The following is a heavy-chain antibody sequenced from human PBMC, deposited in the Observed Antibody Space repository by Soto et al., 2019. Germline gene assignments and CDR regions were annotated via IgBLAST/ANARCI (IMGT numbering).Heavy chain of an antibody. CDR3: ARTLPNRQLFDS. Sequence: PSATLSLTCPVSGCSISSYYWSWSRQPPGKGLEWIGYIYYSGSTNYNPSLKSRVTISVDTSKNQFSLKLSSVTAADTAVYYCARTLPNRQLFDSWSQGTLVTVSS. D-gene: IGHD1-1*01. CDR2: IYYSGST. J-gene: IGHJ4*02. V-gene: IGHV4-59*12. CDR1: GCSISSYY.